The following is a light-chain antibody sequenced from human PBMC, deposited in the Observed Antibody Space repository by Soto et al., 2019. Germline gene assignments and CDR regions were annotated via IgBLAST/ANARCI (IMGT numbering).Light chain of an antibody. J-gene: IGKJ1*01. V-gene: IGKV1-5*03. CDR2: KAS. CDR1: QTISSW. CDR3: QHYNSYSEA. Sequence: DIQMSQSLSTLSASVRDRVTITCRASQTISSWLAWYQQKPGKAPKLLIYKASTLKSGVPSRFSGSGSGTEFTLTISSLQPDDFATYYCQHYNSYSEAFCQGTNVDI.